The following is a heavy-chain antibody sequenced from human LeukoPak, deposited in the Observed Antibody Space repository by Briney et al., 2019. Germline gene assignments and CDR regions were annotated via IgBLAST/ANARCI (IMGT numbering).Heavy chain of an antibody. Sequence: SETLSLTCTVSGNSFGDYYWSWIRQPAGKGLEWIGRIYTSGSTTYNPSLKSRVTMSVDTSKSQFSLNLMSVTAADTAVYYCTRDTGTTGEVRFDPWGQGTLVTVSS. CDR3: TRDTGTTGEVRFDP. D-gene: IGHD4-17*01. CDR2: IYTSGST. J-gene: IGHJ5*02. CDR1: GNSFGDYY. V-gene: IGHV4-4*07.